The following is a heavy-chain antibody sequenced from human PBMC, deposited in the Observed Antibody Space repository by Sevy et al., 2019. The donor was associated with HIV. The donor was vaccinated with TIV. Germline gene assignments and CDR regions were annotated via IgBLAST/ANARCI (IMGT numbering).Heavy chain of an antibody. CDR1: GFTFSKYS. CDR3: AREGGTKPHDY. D-gene: IGHD2-8*01. V-gene: IGHV3-23*01. CDR2: LCFGSGKK. J-gene: IGHJ4*02. Sequence: GGSLRLSCAASGFTFSKYSMSWVRQPPGKGLEWVSTLCFGSGKKNNADSVKGRFTISRDNSKNSLYLQMNNLRAEDTAVYYCAREGGTKPHDYWGQGTLVTVSS.